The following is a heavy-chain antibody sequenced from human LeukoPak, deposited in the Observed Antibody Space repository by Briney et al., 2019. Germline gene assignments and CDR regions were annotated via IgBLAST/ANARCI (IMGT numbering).Heavy chain of an antibody. CDR3: ARDTASGWYYFDS. V-gene: IGHV1-18*01. CDR2: ISVHNGNT. D-gene: IGHD6-19*01. CDR1: GYISTNYG. Sequence: GASAKVSCKASGYISTNYGISSVRQAPGQGLEWTGWISVHNGNTRNSQKVQGRITMTADTSSTTAYMELRSLRFDDTAVYFCARDTASGWYYFDSWGQGTLVTVSP. J-gene: IGHJ4*02.